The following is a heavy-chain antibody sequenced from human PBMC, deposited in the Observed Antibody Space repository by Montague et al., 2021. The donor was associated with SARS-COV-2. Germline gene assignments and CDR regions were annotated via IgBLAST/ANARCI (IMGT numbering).Heavy chain of an antibody. Sequence: SLRLSCAASGFTFNTYSMHWARRAPGKGLEWVSSISSSGTYIYYADSVRGRFTISRDNAHNSLSLQLNSLRPEDTALYYCARDGVQFGDWPYYFAFWGQGTLVSVSS. CDR1: GFTFNTYS. CDR2: ISSSGTYI. D-gene: IGHD2-21*02. CDR3: ARDGVQFGDWPYYFAF. V-gene: IGHV3-21*01. J-gene: IGHJ4*02.